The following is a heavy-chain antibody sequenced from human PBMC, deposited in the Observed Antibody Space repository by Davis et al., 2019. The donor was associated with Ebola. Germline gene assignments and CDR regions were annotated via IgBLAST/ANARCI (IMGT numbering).Heavy chain of an antibody. Sequence: GEFLKISCAASGFTFSSYSMNWVRQAPGKGLEWVSSISSSSSYIYYADSVKGRFTISRDNAKNSLYLQMNSLRAEDTAVYYCARESAAVHFDYWGQGTLVTVSS. CDR3: ARESAAVHFDY. V-gene: IGHV3-21*01. J-gene: IGHJ4*02. D-gene: IGHD4-17*01. CDR2: ISSSSSYI. CDR1: GFTFSSYS.